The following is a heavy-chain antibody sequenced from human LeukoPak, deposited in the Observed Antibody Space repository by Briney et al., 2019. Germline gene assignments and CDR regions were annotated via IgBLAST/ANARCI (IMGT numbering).Heavy chain of an antibody. CDR3: ARHKETGLDAFDI. J-gene: IGHJ3*02. CDR1: GYSFTSYW. D-gene: IGHD1-1*01. V-gene: IGHV5-51*01. Sequence: GESLKISCKGFGYSFTSYWIGWVRQMPGKGLEWMGIIYPGDSDTRYSPSFQGQVTISADKSISTAYLQWSSLKASDTAMYYCARHKETGLDAFDIWGQGTMVTVSS. CDR2: IYPGDSDT.